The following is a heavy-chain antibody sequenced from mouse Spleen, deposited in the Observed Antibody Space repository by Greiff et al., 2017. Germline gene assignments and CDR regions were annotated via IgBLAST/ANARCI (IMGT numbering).Heavy chain of an antibody. V-gene: IGHV5-16*01. CDR3: AREGTVVGFDY. CDR1: GFTFSDYY. Sequence: EVKVVESEGGLVQPGSSMKLSCTASGFTFSDYYMAWVRQVPEKGLEWVANINYDGSSTYYLDSLKSRFIISRDNAKNILYLQMSSLKSEDTATYYCAREGTVVGFDYWGQGTTLTVSS. CDR2: INYDGSST. D-gene: IGHD1-1*01. J-gene: IGHJ2*01.